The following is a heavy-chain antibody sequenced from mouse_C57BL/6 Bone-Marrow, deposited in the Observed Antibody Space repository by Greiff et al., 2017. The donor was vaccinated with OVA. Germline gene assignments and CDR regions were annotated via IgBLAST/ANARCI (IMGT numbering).Heavy chain of an antibody. CDR3: AKLRSFAY. CDR1: GYAFTNYL. D-gene: IGHD1-1*01. CDR2: INPGSGGT. V-gene: IGHV1-54*01. Sequence: QVQLQQSGAELVRPGTSVKVSCKASGYAFTNYLIEWVKQRPGQGLEWIGVINPGSGGTNYTEKFTGKATLTADKSSSTAYMQLSSLTSEDSAVYFCAKLRSFAYWGQGTLVTVSA. J-gene: IGHJ3*01.